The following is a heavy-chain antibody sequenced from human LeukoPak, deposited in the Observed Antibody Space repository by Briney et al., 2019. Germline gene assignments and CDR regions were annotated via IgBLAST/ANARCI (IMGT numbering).Heavy chain of an antibody. Sequence: GGSLRLSCAASGFTFSNAWMTWVRQAPGKGLEWVSAISGSGGSTYYADSVKGRFTISRDNSKNTLYLQMNSLRAEDTAVYYCAKVAHGNWYDYWGQGTLVTVSS. J-gene: IGHJ5*01. CDR2: ISGSGGST. D-gene: IGHD2-8*01. CDR3: AKVAHGNWYDY. V-gene: IGHV3-23*01. CDR1: GFTFSNAW.